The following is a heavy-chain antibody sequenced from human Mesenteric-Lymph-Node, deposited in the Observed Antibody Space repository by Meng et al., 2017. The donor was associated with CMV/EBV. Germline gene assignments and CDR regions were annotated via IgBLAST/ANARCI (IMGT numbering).Heavy chain of an antibody. CDR1: GFTFRNFA. CDR2: ISWDGSDK. Sequence: SGFTFRNFAMQCVRQAPGKGLEWAALISWDGSDKYYADSVRGRFTISRDNSKNTLFLQMNSLRIEDTAVYYCARVGYSSGWYDLLDYWGQGTLVTVSS. D-gene: IGHD6-19*01. CDR3: ARVGYSSGWYDLLDY. J-gene: IGHJ4*02. V-gene: IGHV3-30*04.